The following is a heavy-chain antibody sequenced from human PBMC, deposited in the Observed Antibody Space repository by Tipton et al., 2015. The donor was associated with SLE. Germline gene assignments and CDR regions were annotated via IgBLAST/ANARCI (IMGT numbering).Heavy chain of an antibody. CDR3: AKAAPPSSSWFYFYALDV. V-gene: IGHV3-20*04. CDR2: TNWNGGKL. J-gene: IGHJ6*02. Sequence: SLRLSCAASGFTFDDYGMSWVRQAPGKGLEWVSGTNWNGGKLGYADSVRGRFTISRDNARNSLYLQMNSLRADDTAFYYCAKAAPPSSSWFYFYALDVWGHGTTVTVSS. CDR1: GFTFDDYG. D-gene: IGHD6-13*01.